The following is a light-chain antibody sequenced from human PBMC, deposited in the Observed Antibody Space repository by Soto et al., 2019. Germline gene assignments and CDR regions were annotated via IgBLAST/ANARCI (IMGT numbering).Light chain of an antibody. V-gene: IGLV1-44*01. CDR1: SSNVGGNP. CDR2: TNT. J-gene: IGLJ1*01. Sequence: QSVLTQPPSASGTPGQRVTISCSGSSSNVGGNPVNWYQHVPTTAPKLLIYTNTQRPSGVPDRFSGSKSGTSASLAISGLQSEDEADYYSASWDDSLNGPVFGTGTKVTVL. CDR3: ASWDDSLNGPV.